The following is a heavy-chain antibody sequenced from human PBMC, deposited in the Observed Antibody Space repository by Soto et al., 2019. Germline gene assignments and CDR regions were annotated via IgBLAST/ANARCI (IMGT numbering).Heavy chain of an antibody. CDR2: IYYSGSS. V-gene: IGHV4-61*01. Sequence: KSSETLSLTCTVSGGAISSSSYYWGWIGQPPGKGLEWIGYIYYSGSSNYNPSLKSRVTISIATSKNQFSLKLRSVTAEDTAVYYCAREGYCHNCFESWGQGTLVTVFS. CDR3: AREGYCHNCFES. D-gene: IGHD2-15*01. CDR1: GGAISSSSYY. J-gene: IGHJ5*01.